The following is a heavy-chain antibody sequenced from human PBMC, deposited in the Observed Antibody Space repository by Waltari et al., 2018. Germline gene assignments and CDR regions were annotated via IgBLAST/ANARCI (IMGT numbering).Heavy chain of an antibody. CDR2: IHHSGGT. J-gene: IGHJ4*02. Sequence: QVQLQESGPGLVKPSQTLSLTCIVSGGPLSSGSYYWRWIRQHPGKALEWIGYIHHSGGTLSNPSLESRATIRVDTYKNQLSLRLNSVRAAETAVYYCARQLNPRAPYFDLWGQGALVTVAS. V-gene: IGHV4-31*03. CDR1: GGPLSSGSYY. CDR3: ARQLNPRAPYFDL.